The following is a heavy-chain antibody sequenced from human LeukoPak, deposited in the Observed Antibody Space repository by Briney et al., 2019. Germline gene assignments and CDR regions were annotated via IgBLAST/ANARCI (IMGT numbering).Heavy chain of an antibody. CDR1: GFSFSSYW. CDR3: GRFGYVSAVDP. D-gene: IGHD2-15*01. Sequence: GGSLRLSCGASGFSFSSYWMTWLRQAPGKGLEFVANIEPAGSATYYADSVKSRLTISRDNTKNFLYLQMNSLTAEDSAVYHCGRFGYVSAVDPWGQGALVTVSS. CDR2: IEPAGSAT. V-gene: IGHV3-7*01. J-gene: IGHJ5*02.